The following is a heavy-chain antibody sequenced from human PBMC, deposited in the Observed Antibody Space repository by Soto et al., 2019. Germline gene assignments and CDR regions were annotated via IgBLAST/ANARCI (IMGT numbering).Heavy chain of an antibody. CDR3: AREQYQLLLSTFDY. D-gene: IGHD2-2*01. J-gene: IGHJ4*02. Sequence: GGSLRLSCAASGFTFSIYATHWVRQAPGKGLEWVAVISYDGSNKYYADSVKGRFTISRVNSKNTLYLQMNSLRAEDTAVYYCAREQYQLLLSTFDYWGQGTLVTVSS. CDR2: ISYDGSNK. CDR1: GFTFSIYA. V-gene: IGHV3-30-3*01.